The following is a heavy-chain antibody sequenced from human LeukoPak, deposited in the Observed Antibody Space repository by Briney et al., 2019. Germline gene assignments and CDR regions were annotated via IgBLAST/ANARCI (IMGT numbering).Heavy chain of an antibody. J-gene: IGHJ4*02. V-gene: IGHV4-59*01. CDR2: IYYSGST. Sequence: SETLSLTCTVSGGSISSYYWSWIRQPSGKGLEWIGYIYYSGSTNYNPSLKSRVTISVDTSKNQFSLKLSSVTAADTAVYYCARSVVVVAAEEFYFDYWGQGTLVTVSS. CDR3: ARSVVVVAAEEFYFDY. D-gene: IGHD2-15*01. CDR1: GGSISSYY.